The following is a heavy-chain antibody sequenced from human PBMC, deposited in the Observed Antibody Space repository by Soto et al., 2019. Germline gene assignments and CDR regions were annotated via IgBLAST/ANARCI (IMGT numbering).Heavy chain of an antibody. J-gene: IGHJ4*02. CDR1: GFTFSSYA. Sequence: PGGSLRLSCAASGFTFSSYAMHWVRQAPGKGLEWVAVISYDGSNKYYADSVKGRFTISRDNSKNTLYLQMNSLRAEDTAVYYCARAGYYYDSSGYYVDYWGQGTPVTVSS. CDR2: ISYDGSNK. V-gene: IGHV3-30-3*01. CDR3: ARAGYYYDSSGYYVDY. D-gene: IGHD3-22*01.